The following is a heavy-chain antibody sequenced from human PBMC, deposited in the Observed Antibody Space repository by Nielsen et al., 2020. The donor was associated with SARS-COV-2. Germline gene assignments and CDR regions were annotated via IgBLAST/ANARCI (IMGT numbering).Heavy chain of an antibody. CDR2: ISWNSGSI. Sequence: GGSLRLSCAASGFTFDAYAMHWVRQAPGKGLEWVSGISWNSGSIGYADSVKGRFTISRDNAKNSLYLQMNSLRAEDTALYYCAKSDFDAFDIWGQGTMVTVSS. D-gene: IGHD2-21*01. CDR3: AKSDFDAFDI. CDR1: GFTFDAYA. V-gene: IGHV3-9*01. J-gene: IGHJ3*02.